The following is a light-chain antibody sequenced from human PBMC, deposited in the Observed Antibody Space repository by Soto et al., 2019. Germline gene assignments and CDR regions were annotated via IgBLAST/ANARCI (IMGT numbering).Light chain of an antibody. CDR1: QSISLF. CDR3: HQTDSSPET. J-gene: IGKJ1*01. Sequence: DIQMTQSPSSLSASVGDTVTITCRASQSISLFLNWYQQKPGKAPKLLIYAASSLQSGVPSRFTVNGSGTDFTLTISSLQPEDFATYYCHQTDSSPETFGQGTKVEIK. CDR2: AAS. V-gene: IGKV1-39*01.